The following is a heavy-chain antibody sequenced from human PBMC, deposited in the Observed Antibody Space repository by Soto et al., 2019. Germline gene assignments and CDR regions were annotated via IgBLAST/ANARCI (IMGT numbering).Heavy chain of an antibody. Sequence: SVKVSCKASTFTFTSSAVQWVRQARGQRLAWRGWIVVGRGNTKYAQNFQERVTITRDMSSGTAYLELSSLRSEDTAVYYCATHREGATYYFDYWGQGTLVTVSS. J-gene: IGHJ4*02. CDR3: ATHREGATYYFDY. V-gene: IGHV1-58*01. D-gene: IGHD1-26*01. CDR2: IVVGRGNT. CDR1: TFTFTSSA.